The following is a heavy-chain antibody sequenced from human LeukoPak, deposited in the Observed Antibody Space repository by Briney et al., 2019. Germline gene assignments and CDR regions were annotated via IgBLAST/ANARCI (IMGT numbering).Heavy chain of an antibody. V-gene: IGHV4-39*01. CDR2: IYSSGST. CDR3: ARLGRIASAGRGPSDY. J-gene: IGHJ4*02. CDR1: GGSISRTNYY. Sequence: SETLSLTCTVSGGSISRTNYYWGWMRQPPGKGLEWIGSIYSSGSTYYNPSLRSGVTISVDKSKNQFSLKLNSVTAADTAVYYCARLGRIASAGRGPSDYWGQGTLVTVT. D-gene: IGHD6-13*01.